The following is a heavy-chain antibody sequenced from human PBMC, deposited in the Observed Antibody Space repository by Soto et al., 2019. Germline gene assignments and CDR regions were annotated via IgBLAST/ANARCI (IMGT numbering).Heavy chain of an antibody. D-gene: IGHD6-13*01. J-gene: IGHJ4*02. CDR3: ARGIAAAGPKLHY. Sequence: EVQLVESGGGLVQPGGSLRLSCAASGFTFSSYSMNWVRQAPGKGLEWVSYISSATTTIYYSDSVKGRFTISRDNAKNSQYRQMNSLRADDTAVYYCARGIAAAGPKLHYWGQGPLVTVSS. V-gene: IGHV3-48*01. CDR1: GFTFSSYS. CDR2: ISSATTTI.